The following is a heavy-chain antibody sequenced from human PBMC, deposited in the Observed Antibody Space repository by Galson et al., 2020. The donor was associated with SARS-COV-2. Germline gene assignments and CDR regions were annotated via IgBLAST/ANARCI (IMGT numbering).Heavy chain of an antibody. CDR1: GYTFTSYY. V-gene: IGHV1-46*01. CDR3: ARGGSHGMDV. CDR2: INPSGGST. D-gene: IGHD6-6*01. Sequence: ASVKVSCKASGYTFTSYYMHWVRQAPGQGLEWMGIINPSGGSTIYVEKLQGRVTMTRDTSTSTVYMELSSLRSEDTAVYYCARGGSHGMDVWGQGTTVTVSS. J-gene: IGHJ6*02.